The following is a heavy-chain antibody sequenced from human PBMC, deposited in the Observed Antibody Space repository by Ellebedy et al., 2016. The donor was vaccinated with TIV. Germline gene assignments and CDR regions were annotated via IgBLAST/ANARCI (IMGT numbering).Heavy chain of an antibody. CDR2: VSGSGEST. J-gene: IGHJ4*02. CDR1: GLTFTNRA. D-gene: IGHD2-2*02. Sequence: GESLKISXASSGLTFTNRAMGWVRQAPGRGLEWVSVVSGSGESTFYANSVKGRFTISRDNSENTLSLQMNSLRVEDTAIYHCVRGVSTSAYNAIDYWGRGTLVTVSS. CDR3: VRGVSTSAYNAIDY. V-gene: IGHV3-23*01.